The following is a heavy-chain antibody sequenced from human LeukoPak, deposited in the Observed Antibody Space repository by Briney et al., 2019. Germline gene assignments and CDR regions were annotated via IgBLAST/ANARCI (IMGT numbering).Heavy chain of an antibody. J-gene: IGHJ1*01. D-gene: IGHD3-22*01. CDR2: ISGSGGST. CDR1: GFTFSSYA. V-gene: IGHV3-23*01. CDR3: ARGASSGYYYYFQH. Sequence: GGSLRLSCAASGFTFSSYAMSWVRQAPGKGLEWVSAISGSGGSTYYADSVKGRFTISRDNAKNSLYLQMNSLRAEDTAVYYCARGASSGYYYYFQHWGQGTLVTVSS.